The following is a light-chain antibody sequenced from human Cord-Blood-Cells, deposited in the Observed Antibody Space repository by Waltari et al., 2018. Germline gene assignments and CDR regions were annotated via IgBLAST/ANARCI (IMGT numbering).Light chain of an antibody. CDR3: AAWDDSLSGWV. J-gene: IGLJ3*02. V-gene: IGLV1-47*01. CDR2: RNN. Sequence: QSVLTQPPSASGTPGQRVTISWSGSSSNTGSNYVYWYQQLPGTPPKPLIYRNNQRPSGVPDRFSGSKSGTSASLAISGLRSEDEADYYCAAWDDSLSGWVFGGGTKLTVL. CDR1: SSNTGSNY.